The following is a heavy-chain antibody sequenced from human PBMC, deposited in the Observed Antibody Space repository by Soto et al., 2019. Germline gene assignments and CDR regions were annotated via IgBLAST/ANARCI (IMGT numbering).Heavy chain of an antibody. D-gene: IGHD3-9*01. Sequence: GGSLRLSCSAPGFTFSNAWMNWVRQAPGKGLEWVGRIKSKTDGGTTDYAAPVKGRFTISRDDSKNTLYLQMNSLKTEDTAVYYCTTPNYDILTGYQVWGQGTLVTSPQ. CDR3: TTPNYDILTGYQV. CDR1: GFTFSNAW. V-gene: IGHV3-15*07. J-gene: IGHJ4*02. CDR2: IKSKTDGGTT.